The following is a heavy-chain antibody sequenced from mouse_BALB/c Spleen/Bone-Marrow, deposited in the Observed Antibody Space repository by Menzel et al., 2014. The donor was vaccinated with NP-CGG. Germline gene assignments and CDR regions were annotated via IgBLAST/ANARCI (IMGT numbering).Heavy chain of an antibody. CDR2: IDPYNGGT. CDR1: GYSFTDYN. J-gene: IGHJ3*01. Sequence: VQLQQSGPELVKPGASVKVSCKASGYSFTDYNMYWVKQSHGKSLEWIGYIDPYNGGTSYNQKFKGKTTLTVDKSSSTAFMHLNSLTSEESTVYYCARCDYDGGVWFAYWGQGTLVTVSA. D-gene: IGHD2-4*01. CDR3: ARCDYDGGVWFAY. V-gene: IGHV1S135*01.